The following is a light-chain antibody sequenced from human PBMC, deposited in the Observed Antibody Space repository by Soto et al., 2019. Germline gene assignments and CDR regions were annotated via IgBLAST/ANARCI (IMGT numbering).Light chain of an antibody. CDR2: RAS. Sequence: DIQLTQSPSTLSASVGDRVTLSCRASQSIRSWLAWYQQKPGKAPKLLIYRASSLESGVPARFRGSGSGTEFTLTISSLQPDDFATYYCQQYNSCPFTFGEGTRLE. CDR3: QQYNSCPFT. J-gene: IGKJ2*01. V-gene: IGKV1-5*03. CDR1: QSIRSW.